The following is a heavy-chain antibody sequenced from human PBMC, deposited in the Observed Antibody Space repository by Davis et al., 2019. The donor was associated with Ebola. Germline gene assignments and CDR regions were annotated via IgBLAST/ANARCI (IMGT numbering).Heavy chain of an antibody. Sequence: ASVKVSCKASGYTFTGYYIHWVRQARGQGLEWMGRIDPNTGGTKFAQNFQGRVTLTRDKSISTAYMELSRLTSDDTAVYYCAREGLFKWNYDHWGQGTTVTVSS. CDR2: IDPNTGGT. CDR3: AREGLFKWNYDH. D-gene: IGHD1-7*01. CDR1: GYTFTGYY. J-gene: IGHJ6*02. V-gene: IGHV1-2*06.